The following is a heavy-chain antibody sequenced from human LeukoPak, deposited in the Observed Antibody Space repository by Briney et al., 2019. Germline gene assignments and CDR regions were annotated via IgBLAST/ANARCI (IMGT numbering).Heavy chain of an antibody. Sequence: PGGSLRLSCATSGFTFDDYGMSWVRQAPGKGLEWVSGVNWNGGSTAYADAVKGRFTISRDNAKNSLYLQMNSLRAEDTAFYYCARGTAAGTGDYWGQGTLVTVSS. CDR1: GFTFDDYG. V-gene: IGHV3-20*04. CDR2: VNWNGGST. CDR3: ARGTAAGTGDY. J-gene: IGHJ4*02. D-gene: IGHD6-13*01.